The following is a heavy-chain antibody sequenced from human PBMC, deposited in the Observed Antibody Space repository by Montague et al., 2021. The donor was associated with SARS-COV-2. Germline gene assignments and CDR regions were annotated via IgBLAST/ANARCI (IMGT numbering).Heavy chain of an antibody. D-gene: IGHD5-24*01. Sequence: SETLSLTCTVSGGSISSYSWTWIRQPPGKGLEWIGYIYNSGSTNYNPSLTSRVTISVDTSKNQFSLKLSSVTAADTAVYYCARVGPGWRWYEVDFDYWGQGTMVTVSS. J-gene: IGHJ4*02. CDR1: GGSISSYS. CDR3: ARVGPGWRWYEVDFDY. CDR2: IYNSGST. V-gene: IGHV4-59*01.